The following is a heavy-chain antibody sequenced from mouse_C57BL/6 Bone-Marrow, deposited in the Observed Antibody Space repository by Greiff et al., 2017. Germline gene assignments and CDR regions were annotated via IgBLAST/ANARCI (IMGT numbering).Heavy chain of an antibody. Sequence: VQLQQPGAELVKPGASVKMSCKASGYTFTSYWITWVKQRPGQGLEWIGDIYPGSGSTNYNEKFKSKATLTVDTSSRTAYMQLRSLTSEDSAVYYCARPYYSNYWYFDVWGTGTTVTVSS. V-gene: IGHV1-55*01. J-gene: IGHJ1*03. CDR2: IYPGSGST. CDR1: GYTFTSYW. CDR3: ARPYYSNYWYFDV. D-gene: IGHD2-5*01.